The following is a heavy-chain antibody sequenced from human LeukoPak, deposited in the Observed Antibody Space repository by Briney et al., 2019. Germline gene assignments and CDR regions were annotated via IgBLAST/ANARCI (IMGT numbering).Heavy chain of an antibody. D-gene: IGHD5-12*01. J-gene: IGHJ4*02. CDR1: GGSFSAYY. CDR2: IYHSGST. V-gene: IGHV4-34*01. Sequence: PSETLSLTCAVYGGSFSAYYWGWIRQPPGKGLEWIAIIYHSGSTYYNPSLKSRVTISLDTSKNQFSLNLSSVTAADTAVYYCARIITSGYYFFDYWGQGTLVTVSS. CDR3: ARIITSGYYFFDY.